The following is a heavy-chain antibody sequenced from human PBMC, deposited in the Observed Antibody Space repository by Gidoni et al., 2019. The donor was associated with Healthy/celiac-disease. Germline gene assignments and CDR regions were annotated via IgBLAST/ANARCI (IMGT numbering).Heavy chain of an antibody. CDR1: GYTFTSYG. CDR3: ARVDYDFWSGYPGRVDY. D-gene: IGHD3-3*01. J-gene: IGHJ4*02. Sequence: QVQLVQSGAEVKKPGASVKVSCKASGYTFTSYGISWVRQAPGQGLEWMGWISAYNGNTNYAQKLQGRVTMTTDTSTSTAYMELRSLRSDDTAVYYCARVDYDFWSGYPGRVDYWGQGTLVTVSS. V-gene: IGHV1-18*04. CDR2: ISAYNGNT.